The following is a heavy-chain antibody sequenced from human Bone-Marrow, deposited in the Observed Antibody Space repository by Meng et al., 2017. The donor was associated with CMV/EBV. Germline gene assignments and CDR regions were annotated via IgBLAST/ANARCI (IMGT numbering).Heavy chain of an antibody. Sequence: GESLKISCAASGFTFSSYEMNWVRQAPGKGLEWVSYISSSGSTIYYADSVKGRFTISRDNAKNSLYLQMNSLRAEDTAVYYCAREELGYCSSTSCRWNWFDPWGQGTLVTVSS. CDR3: AREELGYCSSTSCRWNWFDP. D-gene: IGHD2-2*01. J-gene: IGHJ5*02. V-gene: IGHV3-48*03. CDR1: GFTFSSYE. CDR2: ISSSGSTI.